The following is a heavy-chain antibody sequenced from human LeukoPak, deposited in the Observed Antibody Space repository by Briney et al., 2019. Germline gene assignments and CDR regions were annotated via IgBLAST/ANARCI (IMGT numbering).Heavy chain of an antibody. J-gene: IGHJ4*02. V-gene: IGHV3-48*03. CDR3: AKGYLRNIGYYFDY. CDR2: ISSSDTTI. Sequence: PGGSLRLSCAASGFTFSSYEMTWVRQAPGKGLEWVSNISSSDTTIHYADSVKGRFTISRDNARNSLYLQMNSLRAEDTAVYYCAKGYLRNIGYYFDYWGQGTLVTVSS. D-gene: IGHD1-14*01. CDR1: GFTFSSYE.